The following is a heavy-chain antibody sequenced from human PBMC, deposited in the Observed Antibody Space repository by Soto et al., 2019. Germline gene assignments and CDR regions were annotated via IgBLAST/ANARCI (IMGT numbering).Heavy chain of an antibody. V-gene: IGHV1-18*01. CDR3: ARMGDVPYYYYGMDV. CDR2: INGYNGNT. D-gene: IGHD3-16*01. J-gene: IGHJ6*02. CDR1: GYTFSRSG. Sequence: QVQLVQSGAEVKKPGASVKVSCKASGYTFSRSGISWVRQAPGQGLEWMGWINGYNGNTNYTQKMQGRITMSTDTPTITAYMVLKSLRSDDTAVYYCARMGDVPYYYYGMDVWGQGTTVIVSS.